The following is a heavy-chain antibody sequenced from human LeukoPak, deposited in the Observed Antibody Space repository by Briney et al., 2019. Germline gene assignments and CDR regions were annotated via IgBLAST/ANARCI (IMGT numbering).Heavy chain of an antibody. V-gene: IGHV1-46*01. J-gene: IGHJ4*02. Sequence: ASVKVSCKASGYTFINYYMHWVRQAPGQGLGWMGIINPSGGSTTYAQKFQGRVTMTRDTSTSTVYMELNRLTSDDTAVYYCAREAVRGSGSYSNYWGQGTLVTVSS. CDR2: INPSGGST. CDR3: AREAVRGSGSYSNY. CDR1: GYTFINYY. D-gene: IGHD3-10*01.